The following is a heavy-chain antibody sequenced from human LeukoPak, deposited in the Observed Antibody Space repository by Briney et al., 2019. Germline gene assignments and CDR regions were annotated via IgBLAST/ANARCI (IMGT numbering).Heavy chain of an antibody. Sequence: ASVKVPCKASGYTFTSYGISWVRQAPGQGLEWMGWISAYNGNTNYAQKLQGRVTMTTDTSTSTAYMELRSLRSDDTAVYYCARGRQGIRFLEWLGWFDSWGQGTLVTVSS. V-gene: IGHV1-18*01. CDR3: ARGRQGIRFLEWLGWFDS. D-gene: IGHD3-3*01. CDR1: GYTFTSYG. J-gene: IGHJ5*01. CDR2: ISAYNGNT.